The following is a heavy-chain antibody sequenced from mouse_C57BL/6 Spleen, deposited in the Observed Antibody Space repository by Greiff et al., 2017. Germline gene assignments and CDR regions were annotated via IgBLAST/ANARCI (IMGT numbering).Heavy chain of an antibody. CDR3: VRHGYGSRRWDFDV. Sequence: EVQRVESGGGLVQPKGSLKLSCAASGFSFNTYAMNWVRQAPGKGLEWVARIRSKSNNYATYYADSVKDRFTISRDDSESMLYLQMNNLKTEDTAMYFCVRHGYGSRRWDFDVWGTGTTVTVSS. J-gene: IGHJ1*03. CDR1: GFSFNTYA. CDR2: IRSKSNNYAT. V-gene: IGHV10-1*01. D-gene: IGHD1-1*01.